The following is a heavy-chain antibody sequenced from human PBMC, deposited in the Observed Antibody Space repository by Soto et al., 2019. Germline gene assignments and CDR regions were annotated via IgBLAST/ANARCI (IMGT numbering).Heavy chain of an antibody. CDR2: ISYNSGSV. V-gene: IGHV3-9*01. CDR3: AKDRFRLLWFGQISNYFDS. Sequence: EVQLVESGGGLVQPGRSLRLSCAASGFTFDDYAMHWVRQAPGRGLEWVSAISYNSGSVGYAGSVEGRFTISRDNDKNSLYLYIDDLRTEDTALYYCAKDRFRLLWFGQISNYFDSWGQGTLVTVSS. CDR1: GFTFDDYA. D-gene: IGHD3-10*01. J-gene: IGHJ4*02.